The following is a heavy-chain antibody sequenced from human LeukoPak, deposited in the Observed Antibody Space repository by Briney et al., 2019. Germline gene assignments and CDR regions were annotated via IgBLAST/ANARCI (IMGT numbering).Heavy chain of an antibody. V-gene: IGHV3-21*04. CDR3: ARQSSRWLQKDDAFDI. D-gene: IGHD5-24*01. J-gene: IGHJ3*02. CDR1: GFTFSSYT. CDR2: ITTSSSHI. Sequence: GGSLRLSCAASGFTFSSYTMNWVRQAPGKGLEWVSSITTSSSHIHYADSVKGRFTISRDNAKNSLYLQMNSLRAEDTAVYYCARQSSRWLQKDDAFDIWGQGTMVTVSS.